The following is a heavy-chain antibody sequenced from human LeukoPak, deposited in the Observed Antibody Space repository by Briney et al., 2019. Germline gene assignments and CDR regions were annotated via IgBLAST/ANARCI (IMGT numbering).Heavy chain of an antibody. Sequence: ASVKVSCKASGYTFTGYFMHWLRQAPGQGREWMGWINPNSGGTNYAQKLQGRVTMTRDTSISTAYMELSRLRSDDTAVYYCARGHILTGYYYYYYMDVWGKGTTVTISS. D-gene: IGHD3-9*01. CDR2: INPNSGGT. V-gene: IGHV1-2*02. J-gene: IGHJ6*03. CDR3: ARGHILTGYYYYYYMDV. CDR1: GYTFTGYF.